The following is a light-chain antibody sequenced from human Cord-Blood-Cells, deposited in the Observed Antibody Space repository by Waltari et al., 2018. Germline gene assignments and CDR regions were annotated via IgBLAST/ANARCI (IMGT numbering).Light chain of an antibody. Sequence: QSALTQPASVSGSPEQSITISCTGTSSDVGGYNYVSWYQQHPGKAPKLMIYDVSKRPSGVSNRFSGSKSGNTASLTISGLQAEDEADYYCSSYTSSSTFVFGTGTKVTVL. CDR3: SSYTSSSTFV. CDR2: DVS. CDR1: SSDVGGYNY. V-gene: IGLV2-14*01. J-gene: IGLJ1*01.